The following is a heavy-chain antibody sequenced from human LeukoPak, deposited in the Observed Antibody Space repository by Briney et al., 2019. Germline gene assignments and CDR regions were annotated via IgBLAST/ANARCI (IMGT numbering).Heavy chain of an antibody. Sequence: PSETLSLTCTVSGGSISSGSYYWSWIRQPAGKGLEWIGRIYTSGSTNYNPSLKSRVTISVDTSKNQFSLKLSSVTAADTAVYYCARLSYWGHNYYYYMDVWGKGTTVTVSS. V-gene: IGHV4-61*02. D-gene: IGHD3-16*01. CDR3: ARLSYWGHNYYYYMDV. CDR2: IYTSGST. J-gene: IGHJ6*03. CDR1: GGSISSGSYY.